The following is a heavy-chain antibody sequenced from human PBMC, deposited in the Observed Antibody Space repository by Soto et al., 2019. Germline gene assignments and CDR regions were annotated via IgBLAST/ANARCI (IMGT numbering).Heavy chain of an antibody. J-gene: IGHJ4*02. D-gene: IGHD6-19*01. CDR3: ARGLPYSSGWSGGLFDY. Sequence: GGSLRLSCAASGFTFSSYWMSWVRQAPGKGLEWVANIKQDGSEKYYVDSVKGRFTISRDNAKNSLYLQMNSLRAEDTAVYYCARGLPYSSGWSGGLFDYWGQGTLVTVSS. CDR1: GFTFSSYW. V-gene: IGHV3-7*01. CDR2: IKQDGSEK.